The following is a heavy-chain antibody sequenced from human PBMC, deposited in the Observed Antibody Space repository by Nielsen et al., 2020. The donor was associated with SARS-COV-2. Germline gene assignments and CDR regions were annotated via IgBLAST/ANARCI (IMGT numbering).Heavy chain of an antibody. CDR3: ARGSGMGV. CDR2: INWNGGGT. Sequence: GGSLRLSCAASGFTFDDYGMSWVRQAPGKGLEWVSGINWNGGGTGYADSVQGRFTISRDNAKSSLFLQMNSLRADDTARYYCARGSGMGVWGQGTAVIVSS. D-gene: IGHD3-10*01. J-gene: IGHJ6*02. V-gene: IGHV3-20*04. CDR1: GFTFDDYG.